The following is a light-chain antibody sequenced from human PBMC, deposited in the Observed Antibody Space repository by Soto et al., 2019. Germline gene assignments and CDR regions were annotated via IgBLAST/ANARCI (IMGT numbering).Light chain of an antibody. J-gene: IGLJ1*01. CDR3: QSYGTGLSGLYV. CDR2: DSN. V-gene: IGLV1-40*01. Sequence: QSVLTQPPSVSGAPGQTVTISCTGSSSNIGAGKDVHWYRQLPGAAPKFLISDSNHRPSGVPDRFSVSKSGASASLAITGLRAEDEGDYFCQSYGTGLSGLYVFGTGTKVTV. CDR1: SSNIGAGKD.